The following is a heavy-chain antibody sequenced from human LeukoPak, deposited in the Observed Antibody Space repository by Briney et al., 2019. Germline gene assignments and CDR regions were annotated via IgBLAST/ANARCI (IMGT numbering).Heavy chain of an antibody. CDR1: GFTVSSNY. CDR3: ARDAYYYDSSGYYPSRHFDY. V-gene: IGHV3-66*01. CDR2: IYSGGST. J-gene: IGHJ4*02. D-gene: IGHD3-22*01. Sequence: GGSLRLSCAASGFTVSSNYMSWVRQAPGKGLEWVSVIYSGGSTYYADSVKGRFTISRDSSKNTLYLQMNSLRAEDTAVYYCARDAYYYDSSGYYPSRHFDYWGQGTLVTVSS.